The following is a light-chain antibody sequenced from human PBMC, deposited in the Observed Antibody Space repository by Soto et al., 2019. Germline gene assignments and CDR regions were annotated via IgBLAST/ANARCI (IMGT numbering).Light chain of an antibody. Sequence: DIQMTQSPSSLSASVGDRVTITCRASQSISFYLNWYQQKPGKAPKVLIYAASSVQSGVPSRFSGCGSGTDFSLAISNLQTEYVANYVCQQSYGTPYTFGHGTKLEIK. CDR1: QSISFY. J-gene: IGKJ2*01. V-gene: IGKV1-39*01. CDR3: QQSYGTPYT. CDR2: AAS.